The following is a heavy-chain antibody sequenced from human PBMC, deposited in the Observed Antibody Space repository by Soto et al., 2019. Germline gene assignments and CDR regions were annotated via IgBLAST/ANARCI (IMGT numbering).Heavy chain of an antibody. CDR3: ARMASLREWLVNAFDM. CDR1: GFTFSSYA. V-gene: IGHV3-23*01. Sequence: PGGSLRLSCAASGFTFSSYAMSWVRQAPGKGLEWVSAISGSGGSTYYADSVKGRFTISRDNSKNTLYLQMNSLRVEDTAVYYCARMASLREWLVNAFDMWGQGTTVTVSS. CDR2: ISGSGGST. J-gene: IGHJ3*02. D-gene: IGHD6-19*01.